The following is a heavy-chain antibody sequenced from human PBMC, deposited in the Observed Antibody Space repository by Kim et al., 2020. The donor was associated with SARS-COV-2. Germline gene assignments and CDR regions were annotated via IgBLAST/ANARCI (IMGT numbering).Heavy chain of an antibody. Sequence: RYSPSFQGQVTISADKSISTAYLQWSSLKASDTAMYYCARLPMGPGDYYYWGQGTLVTVSS. J-gene: IGHJ4*02. V-gene: IGHV5-51*01. CDR3: ARLPMGPGDYYY. D-gene: IGHD4-17*01.